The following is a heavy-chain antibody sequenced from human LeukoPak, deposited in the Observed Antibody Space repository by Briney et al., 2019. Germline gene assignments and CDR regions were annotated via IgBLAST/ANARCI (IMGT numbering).Heavy chain of an antibody. CDR3: AREGGCGGDCYSIDY. V-gene: IGHV4-30-4*08. Sequence: SETLSLTFTVSGGSISSGDYYWSWIRQPPGKGLECIGYIYYSGSTYYNPSLKSRVTISVDTSKNQFSLKLSSVTAADTAVYYCAREGGCGGDCYSIDYWGQGTLVTVSS. CDR2: IYYSGST. D-gene: IGHD2-21*01. CDR1: GGSISSGDYY. J-gene: IGHJ4*02.